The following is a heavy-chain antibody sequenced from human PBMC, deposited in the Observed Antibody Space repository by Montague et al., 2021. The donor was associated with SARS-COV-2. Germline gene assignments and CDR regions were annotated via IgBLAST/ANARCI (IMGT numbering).Heavy chain of an antibody. CDR3: ARVRSITMIVVVITAMGWFDP. D-gene: IGHD3-22*01. Sequence: SETLSLTCTVSGYSISSGYYCCWIRQPPGKGLEWIGSIYHSGSTYYNPSLKSRVIISVDTSKNHFSLKLSSVTAADAAVYYCARVRSITMIVVVITAMGWFDPWGQGTLVTVSS. CDR1: GYSISSGYY. J-gene: IGHJ5*02. V-gene: IGHV4-38-2*02. CDR2: IYHSGST.